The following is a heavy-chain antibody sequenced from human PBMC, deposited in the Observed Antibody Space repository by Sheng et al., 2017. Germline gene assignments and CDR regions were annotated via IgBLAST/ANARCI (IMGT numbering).Heavy chain of an antibody. CDR3: ARVEGDGYNFFDY. J-gene: IGHJ4*02. CDR2: IYYSGST. Sequence: QLQLQESGPGLVKPSETLSLTCTVSGGSISSSSYYWGWIRQPPGKGLEWIGSIYYSGSTYYNPSLKSRVTISVDTSKNQFSLKLSSVTAADTAVYYCARVEGDGYNFFDYWGQGTLVHRLL. V-gene: IGHV4-39*07. D-gene: IGHD5-12*01. CDR1: GGSISSSSYY.